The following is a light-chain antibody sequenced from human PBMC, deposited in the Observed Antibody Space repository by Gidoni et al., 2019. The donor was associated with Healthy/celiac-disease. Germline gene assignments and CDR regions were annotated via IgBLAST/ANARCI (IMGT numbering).Light chain of an antibody. CDR3: QQYGSSLFT. CDR2: GAS. Sequence: EIVLTQSPGTLSLSPGERATLSCRASQSVSSSYLAWYQQKPGQAPRLLIYGASSRATGIPDRCSGSGSGTDFTLTISRLEPEDVAVYYCQQYGSSLFTFGGGTKVEIK. V-gene: IGKV3-20*01. CDR1: QSVSSSY. J-gene: IGKJ4*01.